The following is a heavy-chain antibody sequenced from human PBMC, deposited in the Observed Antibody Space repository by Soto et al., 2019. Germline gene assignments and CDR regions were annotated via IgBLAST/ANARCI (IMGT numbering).Heavy chain of an antibody. J-gene: IGHJ6*02. CDR3: ATAVCSSTSCYSLGHYYYGMDV. D-gene: IGHD2-2*02. Sequence: ASVKVSCKASGYTFTSYYMHWVRQAPGQGLEWMGIINPSGGSTSYAQKFQGRVTMTRDTSTSTVYMELSSLRSEDTAVYYCATAVCSSTSCYSLGHYYYGMDVWGQGTTVTVSS. CDR2: INPSGGST. V-gene: IGHV1-46*01. CDR1: GYTFTSYY.